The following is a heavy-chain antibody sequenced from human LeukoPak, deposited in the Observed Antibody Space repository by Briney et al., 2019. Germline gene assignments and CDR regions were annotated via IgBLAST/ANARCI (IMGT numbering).Heavy chain of an antibody. CDR3: AREARGDDYFDI. D-gene: IGHD4-17*01. Sequence: GGSLRLSCAASGFTFTTYWLSWVRQTPGKGLEWVANIKQDGSQKYYVDSVKGRFTISRDNAKSSLYFQMNSLRAEDTAVYYCAREARGDDYFDIWGRGTLGTLSS. CDR2: IKQDGSQK. J-gene: IGHJ2*01. V-gene: IGHV3-7*05. CDR1: GFTFTTYW.